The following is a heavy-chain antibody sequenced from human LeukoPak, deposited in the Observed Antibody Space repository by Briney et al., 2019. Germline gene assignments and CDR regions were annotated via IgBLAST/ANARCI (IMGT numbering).Heavy chain of an antibody. CDR1: GGSISSYY. Sequence: SETLSLTCTVSGGSISSYYWSWIRQTPGQGLEWIGDSYYSGSTNYNPSLKSRVTISVDTSKNQFSLKLSSVTAADTAVYYCARHTDIAALSSLNYWGQGTLVTVSS. CDR2: SYYSGST. J-gene: IGHJ4*02. CDR3: ARHTDIAALSSLNY. D-gene: IGHD6-13*01. V-gene: IGHV4-59*08.